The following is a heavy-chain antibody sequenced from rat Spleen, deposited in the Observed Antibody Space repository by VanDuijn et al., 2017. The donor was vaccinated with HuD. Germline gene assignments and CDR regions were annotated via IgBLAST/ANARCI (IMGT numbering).Heavy chain of an antibody. CDR1: GITFSNYG. D-gene: IGHD1-11*01. J-gene: IGHJ3*01. V-gene: IGHV5-19*01. CDR2: ISPSGGST. Sequence: EVQLVESGGGLVQPGGSLKFSCAASGITFSNYGMHWIRQAPTKGLEWVASISPSGGSTYYRDSVKGRFIISRDNAKSTLYLQMDSLRSEDTATYYCARLGTEAIGNWFTSWGQGTLVTVSS. CDR3: ARLGTEAIGNWFTS.